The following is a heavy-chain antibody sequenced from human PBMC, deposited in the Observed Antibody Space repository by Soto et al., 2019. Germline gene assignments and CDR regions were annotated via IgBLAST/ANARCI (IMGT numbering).Heavy chain of an antibody. D-gene: IGHD3-3*01. J-gene: IGHJ6*02. CDR1: GGTFSSYA. Sequence: SVKVSCKASGGTFSSYAISWVRQAPGQGLEWMGGIIPIFGTANYAQKFQGRVTITADESTSTAYMELSSLRSEDTAVYYCVGGRVVSLQYYYGMDVWGQGTTVTVSS. CDR3: VGGRVVSLQYYYGMDV. V-gene: IGHV1-69*13. CDR2: IIPIFGTA.